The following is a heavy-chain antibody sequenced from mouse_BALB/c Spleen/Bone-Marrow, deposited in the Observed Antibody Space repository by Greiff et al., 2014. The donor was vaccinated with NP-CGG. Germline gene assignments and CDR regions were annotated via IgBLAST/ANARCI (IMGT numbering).Heavy chain of an antibody. D-gene: IGHD4-1*01. CDR3: ARWEYYAMDY. Sequence: VQLQQSGAELVKPGASVKLSCTASGFYIKDTYMHWVKQRPEQGLEWIGRIDSANGNTKYGPKFQGKATITADTSSNTAYLQLSSLTSEDTAVDYCARWEYYAMDYWGQGTSVTVSS. J-gene: IGHJ4*01. V-gene: IGHV14-3*02. CDR2: IDSANGNT. CDR1: GFYIKDTY.